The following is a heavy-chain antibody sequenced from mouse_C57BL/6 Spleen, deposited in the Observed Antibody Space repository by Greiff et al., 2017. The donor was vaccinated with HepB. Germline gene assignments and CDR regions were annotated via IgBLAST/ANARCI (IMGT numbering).Heavy chain of an antibody. CDR2: IYPYNGGT. CDR1: GYTFTDYY. D-gene: IGHD1-1*01. J-gene: IGHJ2*01. CDR3: ARRYYGSSPDY. Sequence: EVKLMESGPVLVKPGASVKMSCKASGYTFTDYYMNWVKQSHGKSLEWIGVIYPYNGGTSYNQKFKGKATLTVDKSSSTAYMELNSLTSEDSAVYYGARRYYGSSPDYWGQGTTLTVSS. V-gene: IGHV1-19*01.